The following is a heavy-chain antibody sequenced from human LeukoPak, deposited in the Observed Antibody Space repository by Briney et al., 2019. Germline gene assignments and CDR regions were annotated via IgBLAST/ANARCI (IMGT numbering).Heavy chain of an antibody. Sequence: SETLSLTCSVSGVSISSSSPYWGWIRQPPGKGLEWIGSIYYGGNTYYNPSLKSRVTISVDTSKNQFSLKLTSVTAADTAVYYCARDGTSLNLAEFDFWGQGTLVTVAS. CDR2: IYYGGNT. CDR3: ARDGTSLNLAEFDF. D-gene: IGHD1-14*01. V-gene: IGHV4-39*07. J-gene: IGHJ4*02. CDR1: GVSISSSSPY.